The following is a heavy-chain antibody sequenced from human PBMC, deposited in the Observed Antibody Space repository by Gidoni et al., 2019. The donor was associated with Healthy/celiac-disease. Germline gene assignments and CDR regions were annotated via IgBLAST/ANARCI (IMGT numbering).Heavy chain of an antibody. CDR3: AKRHSSSFKVSPPESDY. CDR1: GFTFSSYG. D-gene: IGHD6-6*01. J-gene: IGHJ4*02. V-gene: IGHV3-30*18. Sequence: QVQLVESGGGVVQTGRSLRLSCAASGFTFSSYGMHWVRQAPGKGLEWVAVISYDGSNKYYADSVKGRFTISRDNSKNTLYLQMNSLRAEDTAVYYCAKRHSSSFKVSPPESDYWGQGTLVTVSS. CDR2: ISYDGSNK.